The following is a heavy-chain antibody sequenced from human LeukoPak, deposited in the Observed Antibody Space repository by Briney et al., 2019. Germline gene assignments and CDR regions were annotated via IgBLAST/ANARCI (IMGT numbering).Heavy chain of an antibody. CDR1: GGTFSSYA. CDR2: IIPIFGTA. D-gene: IGHD6-6*01. CDR3: ATAWSSSSDGMDV. Sequence: SVKVSCKASGGTFSSYAISWVRQAPGQGLEWMGGIIPIFGTANYAQKFQGRVTITRDTSASTAYMELSSLRSEDTAVYYCATAWSSSSDGMDVWGQGTTVTVSS. V-gene: IGHV1-69*05. J-gene: IGHJ6*02.